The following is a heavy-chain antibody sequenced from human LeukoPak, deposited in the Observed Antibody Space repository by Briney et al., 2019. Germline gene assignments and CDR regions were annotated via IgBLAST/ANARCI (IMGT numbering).Heavy chain of an antibody. Sequence: SETLSLTCTVSGGSISSSTYYWGWIRQPPGKGLEWFGSISHRGNTYYNPSLRSRVTISVDTSKNQLSLKLSSVTAADTAVYYCSSSDYVYYFDYWGQGTLVTVSS. CDR3: SSSDYVYYFDY. D-gene: IGHD4/OR15-4a*01. V-gene: IGHV4-39*01. J-gene: IGHJ4*02. CDR2: ISHRGNT. CDR1: GGSISSSTYY.